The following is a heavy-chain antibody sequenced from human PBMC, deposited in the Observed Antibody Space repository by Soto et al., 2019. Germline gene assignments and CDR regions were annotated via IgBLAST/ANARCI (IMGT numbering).Heavy chain of an antibody. CDR3: ARGQEVWGNAGPLGLHDLDR. CDR1: RYTFTSYD. CDR2: MNPNSGNT. J-gene: IGHJ6*02. Sequence: QVQLVQSGAEVTKSGASVKISCKASRYTFTSYDINWVRQATVPGLEGMGWMNPNSGNTGYAQKFQGRITMTMNTSRDTAYMELSSLRFDDTAAYYCARGQEVWGNAGPLGLHDLDRWGQGTTVTVSS. V-gene: IGHV1-8*01. D-gene: IGHD3-16*01.